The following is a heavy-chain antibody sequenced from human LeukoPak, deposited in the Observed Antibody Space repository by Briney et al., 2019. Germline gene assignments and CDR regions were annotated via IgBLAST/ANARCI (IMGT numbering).Heavy chain of an antibody. J-gene: IGHJ4*02. CDR3: AKYDYFWGSYDY. V-gene: IGHV3-23*01. Sequence: GGSLRLSCAASGFTFNNYAMSWVRQAPGKGLEWVSLIRGSTYYADSVKGRFTISRDNSQNTLYLQMNNLRAEDTAVYYCAKYDYFWGSYDYWGQGTLVSVSA. D-gene: IGHD3-16*01. CDR1: GFTFNNYA. CDR2: IRGST.